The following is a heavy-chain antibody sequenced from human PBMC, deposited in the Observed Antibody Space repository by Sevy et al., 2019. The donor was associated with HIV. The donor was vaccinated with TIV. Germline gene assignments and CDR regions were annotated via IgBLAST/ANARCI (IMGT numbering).Heavy chain of an antibody. CDR1: GYTFTNYY. CDR2: INPSGGST. V-gene: IGHV1-46*03. J-gene: IGHJ5*02. Sequence: ASVKVSCKASGYTFTNYYIHWVRQAPGQGLEWMGIINPSGGSTSYAQKFQGRVTMTRDTSTSTVYMELSSLRSEDTAVYYCAREGSSTSKYNWFDPWGQGTLVTVSS. CDR3: AREGSSTSKYNWFDP. D-gene: IGHD6-13*01.